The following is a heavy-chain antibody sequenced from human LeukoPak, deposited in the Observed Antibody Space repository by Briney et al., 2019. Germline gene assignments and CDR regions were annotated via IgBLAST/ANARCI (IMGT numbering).Heavy chain of an antibody. D-gene: IGHD3-9*01. CDR1: GGSISSSSYY. CDR3: ASFGCDIKRSHAFDI. J-gene: IGHJ3*02. CDR2: IYYSGST. V-gene: IGHV4-39*01. Sequence: SETLSLTCTVSGGSISSSSYYWGWIRQPPGKGLEWIGSIYYSGSTYYNPSLKSRVTISVDTSKNQFSLKLSSVTAADTAVYYCASFGCDIKRSHAFDIWGQGTMVTVSS.